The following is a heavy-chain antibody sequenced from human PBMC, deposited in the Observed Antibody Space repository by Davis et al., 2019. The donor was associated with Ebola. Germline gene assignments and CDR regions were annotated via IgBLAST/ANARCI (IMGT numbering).Heavy chain of an antibody. V-gene: IGHV4-59*01. CDR2: IYYSGST. J-gene: IGHJ3*02. CDR3: ASTVGVHYGDAFDI. D-gene: IGHD4-23*01. CDR1: GGSFSGYY. Sequence: PSETLSLTCAVYGGSFSGYYWSWIRQPPGKGLEWIGYIYYSGSTNYNPSLKSRVTISVDTSKNQFSLKLSSVTAADTAVYYCASTVGVHYGDAFDIWGQGTMVTVSS.